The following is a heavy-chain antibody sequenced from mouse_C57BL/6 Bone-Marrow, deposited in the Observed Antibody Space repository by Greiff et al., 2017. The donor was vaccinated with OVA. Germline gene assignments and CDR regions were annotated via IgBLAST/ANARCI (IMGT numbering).Heavy chain of an antibody. Sequence: VQGVESGPELVKPGASVKISCKASGYAFSSSWMNWVKQRPGKGLEWIGRIYPGDGDTNYNGKFKGKATLTADKSSSTAYMQLSSLTSEDSAVYFCARLGQLRLPEAMDYWGQGTSVTVSS. CDR3: ARLGQLRLPEAMDY. CDR2: IYPGDGDT. J-gene: IGHJ4*01. CDR1: GYAFSSSW. V-gene: IGHV1-82*01. D-gene: IGHD3-2*02.